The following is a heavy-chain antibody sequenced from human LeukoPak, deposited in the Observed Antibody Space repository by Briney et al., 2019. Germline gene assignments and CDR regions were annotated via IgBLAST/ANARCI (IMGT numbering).Heavy chain of an antibody. Sequence: PSQTLSLTCTVSGGSISIGGYYWSWIRQHPGKGLEWIGYIYYSGSTYYNPSLKSRVTISVDTSKNQFSLKLSSVTAADTAVYYCARHTFWSGVDYWGQGTLVTVSS. CDR2: IYYSGST. CDR1: GGSISIGGYY. CDR3: ARHTFWSGVDY. V-gene: IGHV4-31*03. D-gene: IGHD3-3*01. J-gene: IGHJ4*02.